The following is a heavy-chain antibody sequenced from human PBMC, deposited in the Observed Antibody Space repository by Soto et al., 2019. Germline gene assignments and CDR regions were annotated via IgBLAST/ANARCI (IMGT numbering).Heavy chain of an antibody. D-gene: IGHD3-10*01. V-gene: IGHV3-66*04. J-gene: IGHJ4*02. CDR3: ASQWFGELLPSTDY. CDR1: GFTVSSNY. Sequence: EVQLVESGGGLVQLGGSLRLSCAASGFTVSSNYMSWVRQAPGKGLEWVSVIYSGGSTYYADSVKGRFTISRDNSKNTLYLQMNSLRAEDTAVYYCASQWFGELLPSTDYWGQGTLVTVSS. CDR2: IYSGGST.